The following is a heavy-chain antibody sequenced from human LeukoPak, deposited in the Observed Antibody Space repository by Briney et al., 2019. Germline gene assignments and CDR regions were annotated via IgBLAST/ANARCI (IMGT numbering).Heavy chain of an antibody. CDR3: AKQRAGSAWFTLDY. Sequence: GGSLRLSCAASGFTFTTHAMSWVRQAPGKGLEWVSAFSGSISKTYYANPVKGRFTISRDNSKNTLYLQMSSLRAEDTALYYCAKQRAGSAWFTLDYWGPGTLVTVSS. CDR2: FSGSISKT. D-gene: IGHD6-19*01. J-gene: IGHJ4*02. CDR1: GFTFTTHA. V-gene: IGHV3-23*01.